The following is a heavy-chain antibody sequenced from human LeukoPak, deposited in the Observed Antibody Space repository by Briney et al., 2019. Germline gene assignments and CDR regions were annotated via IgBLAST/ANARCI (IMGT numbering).Heavy chain of an antibody. V-gene: IGHV3-53*01. D-gene: IGHD4-17*01. Sequence: GGSLRLSCAASGFTFSTSFLSWVRQAPGKGLEWVSVTFGGGGTYYADSVKGRFTISRDNSKNTLFLQMNTLRPDDTAVYYCARGPVTTPRTYFFDYWGQGTLVTVSS. CDR1: GFTFSTSF. J-gene: IGHJ4*02. CDR2: TFGGGGT. CDR3: ARGPVTTPRTYFFDY.